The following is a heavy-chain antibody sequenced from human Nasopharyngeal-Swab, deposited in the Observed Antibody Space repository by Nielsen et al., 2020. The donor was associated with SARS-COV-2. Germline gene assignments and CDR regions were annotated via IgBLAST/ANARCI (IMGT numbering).Heavy chain of an antibody. CDR3: ARLELCSRYFES. J-gene: IGHJ4*02. CDR1: GASLNSNYY. Sequence: SETLSLTCTVSGASLNSNYYWGWIRQPPGKGLEWIAIIYYTGGTHFNPSLKTRVTISVDTSNDQFSLKLNSVTAADTAVYYCARLELCSRYFESWGQGTLATVSS. D-gene: IGHD2-2*01. V-gene: IGHV4-39*01. CDR2: IYYTGGT.